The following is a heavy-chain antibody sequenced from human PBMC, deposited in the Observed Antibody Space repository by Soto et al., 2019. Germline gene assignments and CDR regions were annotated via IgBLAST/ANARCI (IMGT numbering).Heavy chain of an antibody. CDR1: GGTFSSYS. J-gene: IGHJ5*02. Sequence: SVKVSCKAPGGTFSSYSISWVRQAPGQGLEWMGGIIPISGTANYAQRFQGRVTMTADTSSSTAYMELRGLRSDDTAIYYCATSYDSGFDPWGQGTLVTVSS. D-gene: IGHD3-3*01. CDR3: ATSYDSGFDP. CDR2: IIPISGTA. V-gene: IGHV1-69*06.